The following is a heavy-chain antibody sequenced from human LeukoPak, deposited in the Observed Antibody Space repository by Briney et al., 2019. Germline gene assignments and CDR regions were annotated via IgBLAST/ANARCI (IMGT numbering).Heavy chain of an antibody. Sequence: SGGSLRLSCAASGFTFSSYAMSWVRQAPGKGLEWVSAISGSGGSTYYVDSVKGRFTISRDNSKNMLYLQMNSLRAEDTAVFYFAEVSGPSWGLISCYLEPWGQGTLVTVSS. CDR2: ISGSGGST. V-gene: IGHV3-23*01. CDR3: AEVSGPSWGLISCYLEP. CDR1: GFTFSSYA. D-gene: IGHD2-2*01. J-gene: IGHJ5*02.